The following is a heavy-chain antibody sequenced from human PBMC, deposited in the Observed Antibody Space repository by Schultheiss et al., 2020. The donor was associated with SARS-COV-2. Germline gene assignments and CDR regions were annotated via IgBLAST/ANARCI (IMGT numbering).Heavy chain of an antibody. Sequence: LKISCAASGFTFSSYSMNWVRQAPGKGLEWVSYISSSSSTIYYADSVKGRFTISRDNAKNTLYLQMNSLRAEDTAVYYCARGIAARFRYNWFDPWGQGTLVTVSS. V-gene: IGHV3-48*04. CDR2: ISSSSSTI. CDR3: ARGIAARFRYNWFDP. J-gene: IGHJ5*02. D-gene: IGHD6-6*01. CDR1: GFTFSSYS.